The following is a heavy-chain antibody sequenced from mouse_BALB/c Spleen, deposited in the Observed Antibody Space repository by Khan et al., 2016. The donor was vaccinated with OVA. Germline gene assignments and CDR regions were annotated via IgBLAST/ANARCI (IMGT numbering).Heavy chain of an antibody. CDR1: GYTFTSYV. V-gene: IGHV1S136*01. J-gene: IGHJ3*01. CDR2: IYPFNDDT. Sequence: IQLVQSGPELVKPGASVKMSCKASGYTFTSYVMHWVKQKPGLGLEWIGYIYPFNDDTKYNEKFKGQATLTSDKASSTAYMELRGLNSEDSAFNYCAPVVNYCASFAKWGQGTLVTVSA. D-gene: IGHD1-1*01. CDR3: APVVNYCASFAK.